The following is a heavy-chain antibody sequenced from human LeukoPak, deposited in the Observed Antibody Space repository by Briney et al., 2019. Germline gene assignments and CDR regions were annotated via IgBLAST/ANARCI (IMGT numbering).Heavy chain of an antibody. CDR3: ARYSITMVRGAPDGSLDP. CDR2: INHSGTT. Sequence: SETLSLTCADYGESFSAYYWSGIRHPPGQGLEGIGQINHSGTTIYNPSLKSRVTISVDTSKNQFSLKLSSVTAADTAVDYCARYSITMVRGAPDGSLDPWGQGTLVTVSS. V-gene: IGHV4-34*09. J-gene: IGHJ5*02. CDR1: GESFSAYY. D-gene: IGHD3-10*01.